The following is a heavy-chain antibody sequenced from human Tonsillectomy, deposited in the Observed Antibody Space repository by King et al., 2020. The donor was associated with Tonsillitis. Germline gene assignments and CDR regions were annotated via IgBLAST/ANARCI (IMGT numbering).Heavy chain of an antibody. D-gene: IGHD6-19*01. V-gene: IGHV4-39*07. J-gene: IGHJ6*02. CDR2: IYYSGTS. CDR3: ARQGTGWPSYGMDV. Sequence: LQLQESGPGLVKPSETLSLTCTVSGGFISSSSYYWGWIRQPPGKGLEYIGSIYYSGTSYYNPSLKSRVSISVDTSKNQFSLKLSSVTAEDTAIYYCARQGTGWPSYGMDVWGQGTMVIVSS. CDR1: GGFISSSSYY.